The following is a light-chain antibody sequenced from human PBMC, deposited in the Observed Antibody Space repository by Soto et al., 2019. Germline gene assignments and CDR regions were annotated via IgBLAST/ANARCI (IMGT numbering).Light chain of an antibody. J-gene: IGLJ1*01. CDR2: SNN. Sequence: QSVLTQPPSASGTPGQRVTISWSGSSCSIGSNTVNWYQQLPGTAPKLLIYSNNQRPSGVPDRFSGSKSGTSASLAISGLQSEDEADYYCAARDDSLHGYVFGTGTKATVL. CDR1: SCSIGSNT. V-gene: IGLV1-44*01. CDR3: AARDDSLHGYV.